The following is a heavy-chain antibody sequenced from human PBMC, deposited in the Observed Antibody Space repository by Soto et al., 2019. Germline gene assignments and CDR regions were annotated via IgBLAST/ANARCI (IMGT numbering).Heavy chain of an antibody. D-gene: IGHD2-2*01. J-gene: IGHJ4*02. V-gene: IGHV3-21*01. Sequence: GRSLRLSCAASGFTLSDYTMNWVRQAPGKGLEWVSSISSSGDYIYYADSLKGRFTISRDSPKSSLYLQMNSLRAEDTAVYYCTRDRKGPTSGSRYWCQGPLVTVSS. CDR1: GFTLSDYT. CDR3: TRDRKGPTSGSRY. CDR2: ISSSGDYI.